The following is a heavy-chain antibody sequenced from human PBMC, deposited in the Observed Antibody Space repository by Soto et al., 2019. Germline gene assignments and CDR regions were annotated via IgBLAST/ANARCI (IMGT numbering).Heavy chain of an antibody. CDR2: IGGSGRNT. J-gene: IGHJ4*02. D-gene: IGHD6-13*01. V-gene: IGHV3-23*01. Sequence: VQLLESGGGFAQPGGSLRLSCAASGFVFSKSGMSWVRQAPGKGLAWVAGIGGSGRNTYYADSVKGRFIISRDNSKKTLFLQMNSLRAEDTAIYYCAKDGLSDSPSAIDYWGKGTLVTVSS. CDR3: AKDGLSDSPSAIDY. CDR1: GFVFSKSG.